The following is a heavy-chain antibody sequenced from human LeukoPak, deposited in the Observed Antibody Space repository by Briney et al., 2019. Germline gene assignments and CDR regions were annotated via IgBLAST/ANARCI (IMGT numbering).Heavy chain of an antibody. Sequence: SETLSLTCAVYGGSFSGYYWSWIRQPPGKGLEWIGEINHSGSTNYNPSLKSRVTISVDTSKNQFSLKLSSVTAADTAVYYCARSPECSSTSCHRANWFDPWGQRTLVTVSS. D-gene: IGHD2-2*01. J-gene: IGHJ5*02. V-gene: IGHV4-34*01. CDR3: ARSPECSSTSCHRANWFDP. CDR1: GGSFSGYY. CDR2: INHSGST.